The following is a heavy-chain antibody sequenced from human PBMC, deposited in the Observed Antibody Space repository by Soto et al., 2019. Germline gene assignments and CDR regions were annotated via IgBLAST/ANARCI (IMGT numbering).Heavy chain of an antibody. CDR1: GYSFAGYW. CDR3: AREKSDLELFNWLDP. J-gene: IGHJ5*02. V-gene: IGHV5-10-1*01. D-gene: IGHD1-7*01. CDR2: IDPSDSQT. Sequence: GESLKISCKGSGYSFAGYWITWVRQKPGKGLEWMGRIDPSDSQTYYSPSFQGHVTISVDKSISTAYLQWNSLKASDTAIYYCAREKSDLELFNWLDPWGQGTLVTVSS.